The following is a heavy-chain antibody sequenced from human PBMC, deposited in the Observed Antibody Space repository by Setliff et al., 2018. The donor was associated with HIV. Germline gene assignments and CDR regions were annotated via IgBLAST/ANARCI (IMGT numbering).Heavy chain of an antibody. Sequence: ASVKVSCKASGYTFTGYYMHWVRQAPGQGLEWMGWITPNSGGTNYAQKFQGRVTMTRDTSISTACMELSRLRSDDTAMYFCARKGQQLPIDYWGQGTLVTVSS. CDR1: GYTFTGYY. V-gene: IGHV1-2*02. CDR3: ARKGQQLPIDY. D-gene: IGHD6-13*01. CDR2: ITPNSGGT. J-gene: IGHJ4*02.